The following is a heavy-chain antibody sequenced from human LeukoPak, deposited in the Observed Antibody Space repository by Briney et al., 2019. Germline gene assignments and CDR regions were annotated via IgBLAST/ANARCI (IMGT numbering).Heavy chain of an antibody. CDR1: GFTFSSYS. V-gene: IGHV3-21*01. D-gene: IGHD2-2*02. CDR2: ISSSSSYI. Sequence: GGSLRLSCAASGFTFSSYSMNWVRQAPGKGLEWVSSISSSSSYIYYADSVKGRFTISRDNAKNSLYLQMNSLRAEDTAVYYCASADCSSTSCYTYYFDYSRQGTLVTVSS. J-gene: IGHJ4*02. CDR3: ASADCSSTSCYTYYFDY.